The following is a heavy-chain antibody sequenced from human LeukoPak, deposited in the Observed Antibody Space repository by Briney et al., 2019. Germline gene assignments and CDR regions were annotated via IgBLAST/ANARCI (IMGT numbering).Heavy chain of an antibody. CDR1: GFTSSSYS. CDR2: ISSSSSYI. CDR3: AREKRYYGSGSSDVDY. D-gene: IGHD3-10*01. Sequence: GGSLRLSCAASGFTSSSYSMNWVRQAPGKGLEWVSSISSSSSYIYYADSVKGRFTISRDNAKNSLYLQMNSLRAEDTAVYYCAREKRYYGSGSSDVDYWGQGTLVTVSS. J-gene: IGHJ4*02. V-gene: IGHV3-21*01.